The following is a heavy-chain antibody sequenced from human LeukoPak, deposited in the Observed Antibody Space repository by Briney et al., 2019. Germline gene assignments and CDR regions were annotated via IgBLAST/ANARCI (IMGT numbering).Heavy chain of an antibody. D-gene: IGHD5-24*01. CDR3: ARDQRWLPGWHAFDI. V-gene: IGHV3-11*04. J-gene: IGHJ3*02. Sequence: GGSLRLSCAASGFTLSDYYMSWIRQAPGKGLEWVSYISSSGSTIYYADSVKGRFTISRDNAKNSLYLQMNSLRAEDTAVYYCARDQRWLPGWHAFDIWGQGTMVTVSS. CDR1: GFTLSDYY. CDR2: ISSSGSTI.